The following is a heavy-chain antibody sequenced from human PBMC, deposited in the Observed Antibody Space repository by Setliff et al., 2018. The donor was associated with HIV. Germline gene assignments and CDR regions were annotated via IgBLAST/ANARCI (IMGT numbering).Heavy chain of an antibody. D-gene: IGHD5-12*01. Sequence: ASVKVSCKTSGYTFNNYGISWVRQAPGQGLEWMGWTNTHSGYTNYAQNVQGRVTVTMDTSTSTAYMELRSLKSDDTAVYYCARGKTWLRFLDYWGQGTLVTSPQ. CDR3: ARGKTWLRFLDY. CDR1: GYTFNNYG. V-gene: IGHV1-18*01. J-gene: IGHJ4*02. CDR2: TNTHSGYT.